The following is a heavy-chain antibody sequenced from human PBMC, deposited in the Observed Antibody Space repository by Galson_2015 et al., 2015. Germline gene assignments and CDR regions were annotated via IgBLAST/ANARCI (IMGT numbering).Heavy chain of an antibody. CDR2: IKSKTDGGTT. D-gene: IGHD1-26*01. CDR1: GFTFKDAW. Sequence: SLRLSCAASGFTFKDAWMSWVRQAPGKGLECLGRIKSKTDGGTTDYASPVKGRFTISRDNSKNTLYLQMNSLRAEDTAVYYCAKGREWELPLDYWGQGALVTVSS. V-gene: IGHV3-15*01. CDR3: AKGREWELPLDY. J-gene: IGHJ4*02.